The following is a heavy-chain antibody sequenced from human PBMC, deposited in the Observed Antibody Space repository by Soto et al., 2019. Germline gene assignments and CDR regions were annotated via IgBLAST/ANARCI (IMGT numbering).Heavy chain of an antibody. CDR2: IYYSGST. CDR3: ARDQTSGASGHHWFDR. Sequence: LSLTCTVPGGSINSGDYYWSWIRQPPGKGLEWIGYIYYSGSTSYNPSLKSRLIMSVDTSKNEFSLRLSSVTAADTAVYYCARDQTSGASGHHWFDRWGQGTLVTVSS. D-gene: IGHD3-10*01. CDR1: GGSINSGDYY. J-gene: IGHJ5*02. V-gene: IGHV4-30-4*01.